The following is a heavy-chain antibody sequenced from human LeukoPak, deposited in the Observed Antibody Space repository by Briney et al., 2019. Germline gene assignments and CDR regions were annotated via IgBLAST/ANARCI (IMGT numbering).Heavy chain of an antibody. J-gene: IGHJ4*02. D-gene: IGHD3-22*01. CDR3: ARDWDYDSSGYYYIDY. CDR1: GYTFTSYG. CDR2: ISAYNGNT. V-gene: IGHV1-18*01. Sequence: VASVKVSCKASGYTFTSYGISWVRQAPGQGLEWMGWISAYNGNTNYAQKLQGRVTMTTDTSTSTAYMELRSLRSDDTAVYYCARDWDYDSSGYYYIDYWGQGTLVTVSS.